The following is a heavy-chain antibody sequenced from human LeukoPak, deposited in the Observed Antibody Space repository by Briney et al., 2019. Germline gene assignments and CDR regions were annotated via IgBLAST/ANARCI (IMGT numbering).Heavy chain of an antibody. CDR2: IWYDGSNK. D-gene: IGHD1-7*01. J-gene: IGHJ3*01. CDR1: GFTFSSYG. Sequence: GGSLRLSCAASGFTFSSYGMHWVRQAPGKGLEWVAVIWYDGSNKYYADSVKGRFTISRDNSKNTLYLQMNSLRAEDTAVYYCARRTFPNDAFDVWSQGTVVTVSS. CDR3: ARRTFPNDAFDV. V-gene: IGHV3-33*01.